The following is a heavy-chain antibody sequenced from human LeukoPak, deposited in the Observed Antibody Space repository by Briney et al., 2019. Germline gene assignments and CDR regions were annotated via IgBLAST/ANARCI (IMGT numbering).Heavy chain of an antibody. CDR1: GGTFSSYA. D-gene: IGHD3-3*01. J-gene: IGHJ5*02. CDR3: ARNYDFWSGSNWFDP. Sequence: ASVKVSCKASGGTFSSYAISWVRQAPGQGLEWMGGIIPIFGTANYAQKFQGRVTITADESTSTAYMELSSLRSEDTAVYYCARNYDFWSGSNWFDPWGQGTLVTVSS. CDR2: IIPIFGTA. V-gene: IGHV1-69*01.